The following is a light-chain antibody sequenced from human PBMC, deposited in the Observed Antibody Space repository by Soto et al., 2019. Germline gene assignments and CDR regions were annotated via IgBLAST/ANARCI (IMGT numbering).Light chain of an antibody. J-gene: IGKJ1*01. CDR2: GVS. V-gene: IGKV1-27*01. CDR1: QGVANY. CDR3: QQYRSAQMT. Sequence: DIQMTQSPSSLSASVGDRVTITCRASQGVANYLGWYQQKPGKVPKSLIYGVSTLQSGVPSRFSGSGSDTDFTLTISSLQPEDAATYYCQQYRSAQMTFGQGTKVEIK.